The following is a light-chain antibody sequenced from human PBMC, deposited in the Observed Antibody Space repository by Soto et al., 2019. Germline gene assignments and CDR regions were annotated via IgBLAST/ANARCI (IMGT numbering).Light chain of an antibody. J-gene: IGKJ4*01. V-gene: IGKV1-9*01. Sequence: DIQLTQSPSFLSASVGDRVTITCRARQGLSSYLAWYQQKPWKAPKLLLYAAYTLHSGIPSRCSGSGSGAEFTLTISSLQPEEFATYYWQQLNSYPLTFGGGTKVEIK. CDR2: AAY. CDR3: QQLNSYPLT. CDR1: QGLSSY.